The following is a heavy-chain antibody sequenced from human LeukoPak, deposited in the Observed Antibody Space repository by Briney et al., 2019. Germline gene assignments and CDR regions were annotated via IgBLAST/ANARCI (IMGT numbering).Heavy chain of an antibody. V-gene: IGHV4-4*07. CDR1: GXSISSFY. D-gene: IGHD6-19*01. CDR3: ARAAEYSSGWYLFDY. J-gene: IGHJ4*02. Sequence: SETLSLTCTVSGXSISSFYWTWIRQPAGKGLEWIGRIYPTGSTNYNPSLKSRVTMSVDTSKNQFSLKLSSVTAADTAMYYCARAAEYSSGWYLFDYWGQGTLVTVSA. CDR2: IYPTGST.